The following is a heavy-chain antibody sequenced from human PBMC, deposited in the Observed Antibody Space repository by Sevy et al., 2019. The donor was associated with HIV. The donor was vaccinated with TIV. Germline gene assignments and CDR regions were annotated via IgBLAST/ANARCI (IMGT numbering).Heavy chain of an antibody. V-gene: IGHV3-23*01. CDR3: AKSPPYGSGSYPNWFDP. CDR2: ISGSGGST. D-gene: IGHD3-10*01. J-gene: IGHJ5*02. CDR1: GFTFSSYA. Sequence: GGSLRLSCAASGFTFSSYAMSWVRQAPGKGLEWVSAISGSGGSTYYADSVKGRFTISRDNSKNTLYLQMNSLRAEDTAVYYCAKSPPYGSGSYPNWFDPWDQGTLVTVSS.